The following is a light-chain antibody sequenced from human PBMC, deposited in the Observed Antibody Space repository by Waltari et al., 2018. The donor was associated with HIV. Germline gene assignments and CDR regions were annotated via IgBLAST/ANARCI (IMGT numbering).Light chain of an antibody. CDR1: TSDVGGYKH. CDR3: SSYTSSRTPYYV. CDR2: DVS. Sequence: QSALTQPAPLSGHPGPSHTIPRPGTTSDVGGYKHLSWYQQHPGKAPKLMIYDVSNRPLGVSTRFSGSKSGNPASLTISGLRAEDEADYFCSSYTSSRTPYYVLGTGTEVTVL. J-gene: IGLJ1*01. V-gene: IGLV2-14*01.